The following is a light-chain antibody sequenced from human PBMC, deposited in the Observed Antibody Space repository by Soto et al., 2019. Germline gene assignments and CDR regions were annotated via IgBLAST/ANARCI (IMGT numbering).Light chain of an antibody. CDR3: SSYTSSSTRV. CDR2: EVS. CDR1: SSGVGGYNY. Sequence: QSALTQPASVSGSPGQSITISCTGTSSGVGGYNYVSWYQQHPGKAPKLIIYEVSNRPSGVSNRFSGSKSGNTASLTISGLQAEDEADYYCSSYTSSSTRVFGGGTKVTVL. V-gene: IGLV2-14*01. J-gene: IGLJ2*01.